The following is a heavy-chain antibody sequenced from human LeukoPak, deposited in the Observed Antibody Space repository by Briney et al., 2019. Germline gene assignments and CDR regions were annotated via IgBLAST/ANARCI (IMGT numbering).Heavy chain of an antibody. CDR1: GTSITSYY. J-gene: IGHJ4*02. CDR3: AKWASDNRAFDL. V-gene: IGHV4-59*08. D-gene: IGHD2-8*01. CDR2: GHYCENP. Sequence: SETLSLTCTVSGTSITSYYWNWIRQAPGQGPEWIGYGHYCENPQYNPPLKSPVTISVATSKNQFSLRLSSVTAADTAVYFCAKWASDNRAFDLWGQGTLVTVSS.